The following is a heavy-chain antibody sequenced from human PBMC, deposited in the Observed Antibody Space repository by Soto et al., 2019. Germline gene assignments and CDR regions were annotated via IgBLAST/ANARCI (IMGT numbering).Heavy chain of an antibody. CDR3: ARDRPDTYCGGDCPLGYNYHVMDV. CDR2: INPSNGVT. CDR1: GFSFNTYY. D-gene: IGHD2-21*02. Sequence: QVQLVQSGAELKKPGASVSLSCKASGFSFNTYYIHWVRQSPREGLHWMGIINPSNGVTSYPQKFQGRVTMTADASTTTVYLELSGLKSDDTAMYFCARDRPDTYCGGDCPLGYNYHVMDVWGQGPAVSVS. J-gene: IGHJ6*02. V-gene: IGHV1-46*02.